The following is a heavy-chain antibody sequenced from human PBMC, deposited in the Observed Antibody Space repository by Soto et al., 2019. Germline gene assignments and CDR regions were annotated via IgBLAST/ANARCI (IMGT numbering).Heavy chain of an antibody. CDR2: ISTYNGNT. Sequence: QVQLVQSGAEVKKPGASVKVSCKASGYTFTTYDISWVRQAPGQGLEWMGRISTYNGNTNYPQSPGGTTTRTTDKLTTTAYTKLKTLRSDDRAVFYCVRDPSHVLRVNAPNLDGMHAGREGPTVPFSS. V-gene: IGHV1-18*01. D-gene: IGHD2-8*01. J-gene: IGHJ6*04. CDR1: GYTFTTYD. CDR3: VRDPSHVLRVNAPNLDGMHA.